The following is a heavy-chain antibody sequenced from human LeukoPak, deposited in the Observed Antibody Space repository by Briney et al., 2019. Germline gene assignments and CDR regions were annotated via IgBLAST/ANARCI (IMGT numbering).Heavy chain of an antibody. J-gene: IGHJ4*02. V-gene: IGHV3-23*01. D-gene: IGHD6-13*01. CDR1: GFTFSSYA. CDR2: ISGSGGST. CDR3: AKDRGAAAGRAVFDY. Sequence: GGSLRLSCASSGFTFSSYAMSWVRQAPGKGLEWVTAISGSGGSTYYADSVKGRFTISRDNSKNTLYLQMNSLRAEDTAVYYCAKDRGAAAGRAVFDYWGQGTLVTVSS.